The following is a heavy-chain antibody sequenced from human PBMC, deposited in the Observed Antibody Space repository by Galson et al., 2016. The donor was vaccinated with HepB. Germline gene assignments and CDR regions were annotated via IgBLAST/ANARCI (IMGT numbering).Heavy chain of an antibody. J-gene: IGHJ5*02. CDR1: RFTFSNFW. Sequence: SLRFSCAASRFTFSNFWMSWVRQAPGSGLEWVANIRQDGGAKYYAASVKGRFTISRDNAKNSLYLQMHSLRAEDTAVYYCARDFLFAHDLWGPGTLVTVSS. CDR2: IRQDGGAK. CDR3: ARDFLFAHDL. D-gene: IGHD3-3*01. V-gene: IGHV3-7*03.